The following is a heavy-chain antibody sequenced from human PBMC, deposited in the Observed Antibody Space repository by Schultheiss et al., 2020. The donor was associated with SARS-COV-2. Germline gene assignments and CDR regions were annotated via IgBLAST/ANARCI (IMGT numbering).Heavy chain of an antibody. D-gene: IGHD3-10*01. V-gene: IGHV4-34*01. CDR2: INHSGST. CDR3: ARANPGSWFDP. Sequence: SETLSLTCAVYGGSFSGYYWSWIRQPPGKGLEWIGEINHSGSTYYNPSLKSRVTISVDTSKNQFSLKLSSVTAADTAVYYCARANPGSWFDPWGQGTLVTVSS. CDR1: GGSFSGYY. J-gene: IGHJ5*02.